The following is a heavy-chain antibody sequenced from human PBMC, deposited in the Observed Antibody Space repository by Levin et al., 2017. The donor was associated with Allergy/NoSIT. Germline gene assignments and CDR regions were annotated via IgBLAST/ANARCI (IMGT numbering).Heavy chain of an antibody. V-gene: IGHV3-30*04. Sequence: PGGSLRLSCAASGFTFSSYAMHWVRQAPGKGLEWVAVISYDGSNKYYADSVKGRFTISRDNSKHTLYLQMNSLRAEDTAVYYCARAWDCSGGSCPDYWGQGTLVTVSS. J-gene: IGHJ4*02. CDR2: ISYDGSNK. CDR1: GFTFSSYA. CDR3: ARAWDCSGGSCPDY. D-gene: IGHD2-15*01.